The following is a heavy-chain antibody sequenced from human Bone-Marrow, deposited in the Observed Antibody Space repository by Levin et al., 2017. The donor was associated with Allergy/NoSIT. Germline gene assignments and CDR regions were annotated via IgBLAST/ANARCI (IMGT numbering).Heavy chain of an antibody. J-gene: IGHJ4*02. CDR3: AKAGSRIAVAGPVSDY. D-gene: IGHD6-19*01. CDR1: GFTFSSYA. Sequence: GGSLRLSCAASGFTFSSYAMSWVRQAPGKGLEWVSAISGSGGSTYYADSVKGRFTISRDNSKNTLYLQMNSLRAEDTAVYYCAKAGSRIAVAGPVSDYWGQGTLVTVSS. V-gene: IGHV3-23*01. CDR2: ISGSGGST.